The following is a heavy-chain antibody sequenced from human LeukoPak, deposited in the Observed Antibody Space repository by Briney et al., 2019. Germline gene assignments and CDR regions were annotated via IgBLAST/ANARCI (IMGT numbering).Heavy chain of an antibody. J-gene: IGHJ4*02. D-gene: IGHD1-26*01. V-gene: IGHV1-46*01. Sequence: ASVKVSCKASGYTFTGYYMHWVRQAPGQGLEWMGIINPSGGSTSYAQKFQGRVTMTRDTSTSTVYMGLSGLRSEDTAVYYCARAQSGSDSSFDYWGQGTLVTVSS. CDR2: INPSGGST. CDR3: ARAQSGSDSSFDY. CDR1: GYTFTGYY.